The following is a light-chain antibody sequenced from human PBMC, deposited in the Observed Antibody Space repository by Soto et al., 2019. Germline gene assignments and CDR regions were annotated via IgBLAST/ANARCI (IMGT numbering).Light chain of an antibody. Sequence: QSALTQPTSVSRSPGQTIPISCTRSSSGIGGYRLVSWYQSHPGKVPKLIIYEGSKRPSGVSNRLSGSEPGNTASLTISGLQAEDEADYYCCSSAPSRTVVFGTGTKVTVL. CDR3: CSSAPSRTVV. V-gene: IGLV2-23*01. J-gene: IGLJ1*01. CDR1: SSGIGGYRL. CDR2: EGS.